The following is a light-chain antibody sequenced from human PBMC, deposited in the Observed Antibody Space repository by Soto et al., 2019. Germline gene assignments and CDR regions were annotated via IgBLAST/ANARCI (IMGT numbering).Light chain of an antibody. CDR1: TAIDQS. V-gene: IGKV1-27*01. J-gene: IGKJ3*01. Sequence: DIQMTQSPSSLSASVGDRVTITCRTSTAIDQSEAWYQQKPGQVPKLLIYAASTLHSGVPSRFSASGSAAHFTLTITGLQLEDVATYYCQEHNGDLPVAFGPGTTVDV. CDR3: QEHNGDLPVA. CDR2: AAS.